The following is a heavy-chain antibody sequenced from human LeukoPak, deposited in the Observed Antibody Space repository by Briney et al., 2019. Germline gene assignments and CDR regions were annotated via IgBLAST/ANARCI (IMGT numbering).Heavy chain of an antibody. J-gene: IGHJ6*02. CDR2: ISTYNGNA. CDR3: VRANYYSGMDV. CDR1: GYTFTSYF. V-gene: IGHV1-18*01. Sequence: ASVRVSCKATGYTFTSYFISWVRQAPGHGLEWVGWISTYNGNANYAQKFLGRVTMTTVTATSTAYMELRSLRSDDTAVFYCVRANYYSGMDVWGQGTPVTVSS.